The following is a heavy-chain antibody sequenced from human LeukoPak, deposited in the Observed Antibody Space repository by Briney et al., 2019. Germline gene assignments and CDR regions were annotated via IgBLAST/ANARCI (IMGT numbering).Heavy chain of an antibody. CDR1: GFTFSSYE. Sequence: GGSLRLSCAASGFTFSSYEMNWVRQAPGKGLEWVAVISYDGSNKYYADSVKGRFTISRDNSKNTLYLQMNSLRAEDTAVYYCAKDIGYSSSVDYWGQGTLVTVSS. CDR2: ISYDGSNK. V-gene: IGHV3-30*18. J-gene: IGHJ4*02. CDR3: AKDIGYSSSVDY. D-gene: IGHD6-13*01.